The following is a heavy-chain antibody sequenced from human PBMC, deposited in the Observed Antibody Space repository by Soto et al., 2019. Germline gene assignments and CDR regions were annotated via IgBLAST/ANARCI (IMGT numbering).Heavy chain of an antibody. Sequence: QVQLVESGGGVVQPGRSLRLSCAASGLTFSSYGMHWVRQAPGKGLEWVAVIWYDGGNKYYADSVKGRFTISRDNSKNTLYLQMNSLRAEDTAVYYCVSLAGAPEFDYGGQGTLVIVSS. V-gene: IGHV3-33*01. CDR3: VSLAGAPEFDY. J-gene: IGHJ4*02. D-gene: IGHD6-19*01. CDR1: GLTFSSYG. CDR2: IWYDGGNK.